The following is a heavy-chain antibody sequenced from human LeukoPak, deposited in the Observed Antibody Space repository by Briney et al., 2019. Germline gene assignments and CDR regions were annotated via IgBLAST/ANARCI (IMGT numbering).Heavy chain of an antibody. Sequence: SQTLSLTCTVSGGSISSGSDYWSWIRQPAGKGLEWIRRIYTSGSTNYNPSLKSRVTISVDTPKNQFSLKLSSVTAADTAVYYCAREPGDYYYDSSGYEGWFDPWGQGTLVTVSS. J-gene: IGHJ5*02. CDR1: GGSISSGSDY. V-gene: IGHV4-61*02. CDR3: AREPGDYYYDSSGYEGWFDP. CDR2: IYTSGST. D-gene: IGHD3-22*01.